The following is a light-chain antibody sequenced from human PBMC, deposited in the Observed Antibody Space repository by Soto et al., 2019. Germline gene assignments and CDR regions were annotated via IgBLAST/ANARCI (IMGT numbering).Light chain of an antibody. CDR3: SSYSGSSPLYV. CDR2: EVS. J-gene: IGLJ1*01. CDR1: SSDIGAYNY. Sequence: QSVLTQPASVSGSPGQSITISCTGTSSDIGAYNYVSWCQLHPGKAPKLMIYEVSYRTSGLSNRFSGSKSGNTASLTISGLQAEDEADYFCSSYSGSSPLYVFXTGTKVTVL. V-gene: IGLV2-14*01.